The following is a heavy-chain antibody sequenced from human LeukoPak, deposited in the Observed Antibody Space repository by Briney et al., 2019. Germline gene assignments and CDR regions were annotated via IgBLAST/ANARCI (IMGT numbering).Heavy chain of an antibody. CDR1: GFTFSSYS. J-gene: IGHJ4*02. Sequence: PGRSLRLSCAASGFTFSSYSMNWVRQAPGKGLEWVSYISSSSSTIYYADSVKGRFTISRDNAKNSLYLQMNSLRAEDTAVYYCASLPPKPDVDDFDYWGQGTLVTVSS. CDR3: ASLPPKPDVDDFDY. CDR2: ISSSSSTI. V-gene: IGHV3-48*04. D-gene: IGHD5-12*01.